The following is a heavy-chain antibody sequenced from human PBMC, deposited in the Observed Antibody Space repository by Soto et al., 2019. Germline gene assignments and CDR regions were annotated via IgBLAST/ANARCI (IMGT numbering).Heavy chain of an antibody. D-gene: IGHD1-1*01. CDR2: INPNSGGT. V-gene: IGHV1-2*04. Sequence: ASVKGSCKASGYTFTDYYMRWVRQAPGQGLEWMGWINPNSGGTNYAQKFQGWVTMTRDTSISTAYMELSRLRSDDTAVYYCARNNNHDAFDIWGQGTMVTVSS. CDR3: ARNNNHDAFDI. CDR1: GYTFTDYY. J-gene: IGHJ3*02.